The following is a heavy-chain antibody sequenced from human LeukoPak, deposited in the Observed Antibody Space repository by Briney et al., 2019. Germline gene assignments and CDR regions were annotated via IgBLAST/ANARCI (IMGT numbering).Heavy chain of an antibody. CDR1: GYSFTSYW. J-gene: IGHJ6*02. Sequence: GESLKISCKGSGYSFTSYWIGWVRQMPGKGLEWMGIIYPGDSDTRYSPSSQGQVTISADKSISTAYLQWSSLKASDTAMYYCARQKAAANPDYYYGMDVWGQGTTVTVSS. CDR3: ARQKAAANPDYYYGMDV. V-gene: IGHV5-51*01. D-gene: IGHD6-13*01. CDR2: IYPGDSDT.